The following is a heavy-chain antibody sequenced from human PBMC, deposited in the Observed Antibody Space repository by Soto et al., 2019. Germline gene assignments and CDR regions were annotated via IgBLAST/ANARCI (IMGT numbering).Heavy chain of an antibody. CDR2: INHSGST. V-gene: IGHV4-34*01. Sequence: ASETLSLTCAVYGGSFSGYYWIWIRQPPGKGLEWIGEINHSGSTNYNPSLKSRVTISVDTSKNQFSLKLSSVTAADTAVYYCARGRITMVRGVIISSNYYYYGMDVWGQGTTVTVSS. CDR1: GGSFSGYY. CDR3: ARGRITMVRGVIISSNYYYYGMDV. J-gene: IGHJ6*02. D-gene: IGHD3-10*01.